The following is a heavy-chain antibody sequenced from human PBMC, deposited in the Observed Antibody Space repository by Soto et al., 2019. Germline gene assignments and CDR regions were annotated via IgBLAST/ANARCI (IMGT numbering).Heavy chain of an antibody. Sequence: HVQLQASGPGLVKPSQTLSRTSTVSGSSVRSDDYYWSCIRQPPGKGLEWIGYIYSRGGSYYNPSLTGRLTISIDTSKNQFALKLNSVPVADTAIYYWVGTGTTDDYWGRGTLVTVSS. V-gene: IGHV4-30-4*01. CDR1: GSSVRSDDYY. J-gene: IGHJ4*02. CDR2: IYSRGGS. D-gene: IGHD2-15*01. CDR3: VGTGTTDDY.